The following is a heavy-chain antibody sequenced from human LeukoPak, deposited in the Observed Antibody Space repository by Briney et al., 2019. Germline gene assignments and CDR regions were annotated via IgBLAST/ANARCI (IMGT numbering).Heavy chain of an antibody. V-gene: IGHV3-66*01. CDR1: GFTVSSNY. Sequence: GSLRLSCAASGFTVSSNYMSWVRQAPGKGLEWVSVIYSGGSTYYADSVKGRFTISRDNSKNTLYLQMNSLRAEDTAVYYCASPAMDDAFDIWGQGTMVTVSS. J-gene: IGHJ3*02. CDR3: ASPAMDDAFDI. D-gene: IGHD5-18*01. CDR2: IYSGGST.